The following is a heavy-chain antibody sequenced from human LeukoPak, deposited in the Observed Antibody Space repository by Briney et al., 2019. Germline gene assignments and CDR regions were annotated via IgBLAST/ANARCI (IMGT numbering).Heavy chain of an antibody. V-gene: IGHV3-30-3*01. CDR1: GFTFSSYA. CDR3: ATSQWLRGYGMDV. D-gene: IGHD6-19*01. Sequence: PGGSLRLSCAASGFTFSSYAMHWVRQAPGRGLEWVAVISYDGSNKYYADSVKGRFTISRDNSKNTLYLQMNSLRAEDTAVHYCATSQWLRGYGMDVWGQGTTVTVSS. J-gene: IGHJ6*02. CDR2: ISYDGSNK.